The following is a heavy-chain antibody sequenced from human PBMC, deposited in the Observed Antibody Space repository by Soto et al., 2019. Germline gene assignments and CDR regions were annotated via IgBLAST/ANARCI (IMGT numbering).Heavy chain of an antibody. Sequence: PGGSLRLSCAASGFTFSSYGMHWVRQAPGKGLEWVAVISYDGSNKYYADSVKGRFTISRDNSKNTLYLQMNSLRAEDTAVYYCAKDLGYCSGGSCYRPFDYWGQGTLVTVSS. CDR2: ISYDGSNK. CDR1: GFTFSSYG. CDR3: AKDLGYCSGGSCYRPFDY. V-gene: IGHV3-30*18. D-gene: IGHD2-15*01. J-gene: IGHJ4*02.